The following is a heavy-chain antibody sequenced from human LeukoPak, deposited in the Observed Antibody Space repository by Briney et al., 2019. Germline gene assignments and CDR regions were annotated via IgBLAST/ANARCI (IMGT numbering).Heavy chain of an antibody. D-gene: IGHD4-17*01. CDR2: IGSSGTTT. CDR1: GFSFSVYE. Sequence: GGSLRLSCAASGFSFSVYEMHWVRQAPGKGLEWISDIGSSGTTTYYADSVKGRFTISRDNAKNSLYLQMNSLRAEDTAVYYCATLTVATSFDYWGQGTLVTVSS. CDR3: ATLTVATSFDY. V-gene: IGHV3-48*03. J-gene: IGHJ4*02.